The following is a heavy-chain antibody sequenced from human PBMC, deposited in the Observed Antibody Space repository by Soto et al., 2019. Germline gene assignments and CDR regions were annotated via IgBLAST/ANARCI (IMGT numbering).Heavy chain of an antibody. CDR1: GGSISSSSYY. J-gene: IGHJ3*02. Sequence: PSETLSLPCTVSGGSISSSSYYWGWIRQPPGKGLEWIGSIYYSGSTYYNPSLKSRVTISVDTSKNQFSLKLSSVTAADSAVYYFGRMEGITGTWKAFDIWGKGTMVTVSS. CDR2: IYYSGST. D-gene: IGHD1-20*01. V-gene: IGHV4-39*01. CDR3: GRMEGITGTWKAFDI.